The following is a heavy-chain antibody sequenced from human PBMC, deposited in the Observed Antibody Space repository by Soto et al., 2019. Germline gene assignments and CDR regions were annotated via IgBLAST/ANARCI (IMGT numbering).Heavy chain of an antibody. Sequence: ELQVLESGGGLVQPGGSLRLTCAASGFTLSEYGTSWVRQAPGKGLEWVSFVSGSGDSTYYTDSVKGRFTISRDSFKTTVCLQMNSLRAEDTAVFYCATSNYGERDWGQGTLVTVSS. V-gene: IGHV3-23*01. CDR2: VSGSGDST. CDR3: ATSNYGERD. J-gene: IGHJ4*02. CDR1: GFTLSEYG. D-gene: IGHD3-10*01.